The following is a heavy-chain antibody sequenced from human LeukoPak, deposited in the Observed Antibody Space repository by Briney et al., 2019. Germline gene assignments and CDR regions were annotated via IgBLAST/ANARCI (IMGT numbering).Heavy chain of an antibody. CDR1: GFTFSSYS. CDR3: ARAGTRGYCSSTSCYERY. CDR2: ISSSSSYI. Sequence: PGGSLRLSCAASGFTFSSYSMNWVRQAPGKGLEWVSSISSSSSYIYYADSVKGRFTISRGNAKNSLYLQMNSLRAEDTAVYYCARAGTRGYCSSTSCYERYWGQGTLVTVSS. D-gene: IGHD2-2*01. J-gene: IGHJ4*02. V-gene: IGHV3-21*01.